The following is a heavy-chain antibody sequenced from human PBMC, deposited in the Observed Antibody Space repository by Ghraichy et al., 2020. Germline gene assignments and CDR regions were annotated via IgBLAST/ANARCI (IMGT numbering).Heavy chain of an antibody. J-gene: IGHJ5*02. Sequence: SQTISLTCTVSGGSISSYYWSWIRQPPGKGLEWIGYIYTSGSTNYNPSLKSRVTISVDTSKNQFSLKLSSVTAADTAVYYCARHGLSDYMWGWFDPWGQGTLVTVSS. V-gene: IGHV4-4*09. CDR1: GGSISSYY. CDR3: ARHGLSDYMWGWFDP. D-gene: IGHD4-11*01. CDR2: IYTSGST.